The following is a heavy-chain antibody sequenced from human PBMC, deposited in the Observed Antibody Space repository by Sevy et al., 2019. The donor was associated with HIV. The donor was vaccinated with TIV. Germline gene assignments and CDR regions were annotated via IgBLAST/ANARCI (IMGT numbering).Heavy chain of an antibody. V-gene: IGHV1-8*01. Sequence: ASVKVSCKASGYTFTSYDINWVRQATGQGLEWMGWMNPNSGNTGYAQKFQGRVTMTRNTSISTAYMELRSLRSEDTAVYYCASEKYSSSWYSNYYYYGMDVWGQGTTVTVSS. CDR3: ASEKYSSSWYSNYYYYGMDV. CDR2: MNPNSGNT. J-gene: IGHJ6*02. CDR1: GYTFTSYD. D-gene: IGHD6-13*01.